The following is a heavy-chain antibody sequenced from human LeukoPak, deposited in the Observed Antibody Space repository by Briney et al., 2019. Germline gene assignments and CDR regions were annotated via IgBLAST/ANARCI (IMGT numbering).Heavy chain of an antibody. D-gene: IGHD3-16*01. V-gene: IGHV3-33*05. CDR3: AKRGSKWGLDN. CDR1: GFIFSSYA. Sequence: SLRLSCAASGFIFSSYAMHWVRQAPGKGLEWLAVISYDGANKYYADSVKGRFTISKDTSKNTLYLQMSSLRAEDTAIYYCAKRGSKWGLDNWGQGTLVTVYS. CDR2: ISYDGANK. J-gene: IGHJ4*02.